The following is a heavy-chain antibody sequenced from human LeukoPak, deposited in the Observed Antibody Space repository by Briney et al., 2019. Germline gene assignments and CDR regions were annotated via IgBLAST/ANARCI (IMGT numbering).Heavy chain of an antibody. J-gene: IGHJ5*02. V-gene: IGHV1-2*02. CDR2: INPNSGGT. Sequence: ASVKVSCKASGYTFTGYYMHWVRQAPGQGLEWMGWINPNSGGTNYAQKFQGRVTMTRDTSISTAYMELSRLRSDDTAVYYCARGTVGYSSSWGNNWFDPWGQGTLVTVSS. D-gene: IGHD6-13*01. CDR3: ARGTVGYSSSWGNNWFDP. CDR1: GYTFTGYY.